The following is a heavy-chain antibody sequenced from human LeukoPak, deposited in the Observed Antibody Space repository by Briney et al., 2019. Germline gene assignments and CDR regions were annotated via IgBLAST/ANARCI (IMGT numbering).Heavy chain of an antibody. J-gene: IGHJ5*02. Sequence: SETLSLTCAVSGGSISSSNWWSWVRQPPGKGLEWIGEIYHSGSTYYNPSLKSRVTISVDTSKNQFSLKLSSVTAADTAVYYCARHLPRYCSSTSCENWFDPWGQGTLVTVSS. V-gene: IGHV4-4*02. CDR1: GGSISSSNW. CDR3: ARHLPRYCSSTSCENWFDP. CDR2: IYHSGST. D-gene: IGHD2-2*01.